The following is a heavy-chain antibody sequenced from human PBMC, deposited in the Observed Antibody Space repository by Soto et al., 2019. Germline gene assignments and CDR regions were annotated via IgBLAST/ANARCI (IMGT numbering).Heavy chain of an antibody. Sequence: SETLSLTGTVSGGSISSYYWSWIRQPPGKGLEWIGYIYYSGSTNYNPSLKSRVTISVDTSKNQFSLKLSSVTAADTAVYYCARVWEAYCGGDCSPDAFDIWGQGTMVTVSS. CDR3: ARVWEAYCGGDCSPDAFDI. J-gene: IGHJ3*02. V-gene: IGHV4-59*01. CDR1: GGSISSYY. D-gene: IGHD2-21*01. CDR2: IYYSGST.